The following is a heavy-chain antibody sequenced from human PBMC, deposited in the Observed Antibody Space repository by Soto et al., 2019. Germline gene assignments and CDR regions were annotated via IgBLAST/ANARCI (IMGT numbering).Heavy chain of an antibody. CDR1: GLTVSRNS. D-gene: IGHD2-8*01. Sequence: EVQLAESGGGLVQPGGSLRLSCAASGLTVSRNSMSWVRQAPGKGLEWVSVIYNAGSTNYADSVKGRFTISRDNSKNTLYLQMNSLRVEDTAVYYCATLGDGYWGQGTLVTVSS. J-gene: IGHJ4*02. V-gene: IGHV3-66*01. CDR3: ATLGDGY. CDR2: IYNAGST.